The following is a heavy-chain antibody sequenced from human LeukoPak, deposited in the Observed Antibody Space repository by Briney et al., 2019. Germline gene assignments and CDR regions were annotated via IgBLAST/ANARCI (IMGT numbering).Heavy chain of an antibody. V-gene: IGHV3-53*01. D-gene: IGHD6-19*01. CDR2: IYSGGST. CDR1: GFTVSSNY. Sequence: GSLRLSCAASGFTVSSNYMSWVRRAPGKGLEWVSVIYSGGSTYYADSVKGRFTISRDNSKNTLYLQMNSLRAEDTAVYYCARKGQSVAGTLTFDYWGQGTLVTVSS. J-gene: IGHJ4*02. CDR3: ARKGQSVAGTLTFDY.